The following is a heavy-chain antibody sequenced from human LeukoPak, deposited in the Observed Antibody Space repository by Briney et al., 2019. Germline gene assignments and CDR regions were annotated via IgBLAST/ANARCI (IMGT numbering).Heavy chain of an antibody. CDR3: AGHDGSGTSPLDY. V-gene: IGHV3-23*01. CDR1: GFTFRTYA. CDR2: MSVIGGNT. D-gene: IGHD3-10*01. J-gene: IGHJ4*02. Sequence: GGSLRLSCEASGFTFRTYAMSWVRQAPGKGLEWVSVMSVIGGNTYYADSVRGRFTISRDNSKSTLYLQMNSLRVEDTAIYCCAGHDGSGTSPLDYWGQGTRVTVSS.